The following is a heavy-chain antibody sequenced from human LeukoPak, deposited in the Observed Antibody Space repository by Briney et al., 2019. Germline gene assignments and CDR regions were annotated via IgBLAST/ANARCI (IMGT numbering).Heavy chain of an antibody. V-gene: IGHV1-24*01. CDR2: FDPEKDET. Sequence: ASVKVSCKVSGLSFIELSFHWVRQAPGKGLEWMGGFDPEKDETVYAQKFQGRVTMTEDTSTDTVYLELSSLRSDDTAIYYCTTSLISLFGVGYWGHGTLVTVSS. CDR1: GLSFIELS. CDR3: TTSLISLFGVGY. D-gene: IGHD3-3*01. J-gene: IGHJ4*01.